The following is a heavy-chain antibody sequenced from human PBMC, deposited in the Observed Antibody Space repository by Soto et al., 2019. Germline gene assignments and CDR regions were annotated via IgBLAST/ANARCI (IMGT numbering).Heavy chain of an antibody. CDR3: ARLAKEENPKLGSWYFFDY. CDR2: IYYSGRT. D-gene: IGHD1-26*01. Sequence: PSETLSLTCSVSGGSISSGAYFYSWIRQHPGQGREWIGSIYYSGRTNYNASLQSRLPMSVDTSKNHFSLKLTSVNAADTAVYFCARLAKEENPKLGSWYFFDYWGQGVMVTVSS. CDR1: GGSISSGAYF. J-gene: IGHJ4*02. V-gene: IGHV4-31*03.